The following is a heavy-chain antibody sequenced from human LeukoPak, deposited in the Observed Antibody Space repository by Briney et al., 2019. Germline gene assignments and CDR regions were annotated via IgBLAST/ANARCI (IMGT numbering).Heavy chain of an antibody. V-gene: IGHV4-34*01. CDR3: ARVLRADSSSYFDY. Sequence: PSETLSLTCAVYGGSFSGYYWSWIRQPPGKGLEWIGEINHSGSTNYNPSLESRVTISVDTSKNQFSLKLSSVTAADTAVYYCARVLRADSSSYFDYWGQGTLVTVSS. D-gene: IGHD6-13*01. CDR1: GGSFSGYY. CDR2: INHSGST. J-gene: IGHJ4*02.